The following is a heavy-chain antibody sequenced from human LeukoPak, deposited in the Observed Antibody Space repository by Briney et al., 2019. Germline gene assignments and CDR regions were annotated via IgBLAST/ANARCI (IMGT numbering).Heavy chain of an antibody. V-gene: IGHV4-30-4*08. CDR3: ARGGGRITIFGVVITSGFDY. CDR2: IYYSGST. J-gene: IGHJ4*02. D-gene: IGHD3-3*01. CDR1: GGSIRSGDYY. Sequence: PSQTLSLTCTVSGGSIRSGDYYWSWIRQPPGKGLEWIGYIYYSGSTYYNPSLKSRVTISVDTSKNQFSLKLSSVTAADTAVYYCARGGGRITIFGVVITSGFDYWGQGTLVTVSS.